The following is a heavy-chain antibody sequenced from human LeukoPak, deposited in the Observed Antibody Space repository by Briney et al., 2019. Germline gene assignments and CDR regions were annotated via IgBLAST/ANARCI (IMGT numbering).Heavy chain of an antibody. D-gene: IGHD5-24*01. CDR2: INPDGGNT. Sequence: ASVKVSCKASGGTFSSYAISWVRQAPGQVLEWMGLINPDGGNTNYAQNFQGRVTLTRDTSTSTVYMELSSLRSEDTAIYYGARIRDGYNDAYDLWGQGTVVTVPS. J-gene: IGHJ3*01. V-gene: IGHV1-46*01. CDR3: ARIRDGYNDAYDL. CDR1: GGTFSSYA.